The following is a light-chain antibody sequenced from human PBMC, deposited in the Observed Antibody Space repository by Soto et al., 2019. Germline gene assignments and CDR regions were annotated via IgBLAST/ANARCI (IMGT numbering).Light chain of an antibody. V-gene: IGKV1-39*01. CDR2: ATS. CDR3: QQSYSVPRT. J-gene: IGKJ3*01. Sequence: DIQMTQSPASLSASVGARVTIPCRATQSISSYLNWYQQKPGKAPKLLIYATSTLQSGVPSRFSGSGSGTDFTLTISSRQPEDFATYYCQQSYSVPRTFGPGTKVDIK. CDR1: QSISSY.